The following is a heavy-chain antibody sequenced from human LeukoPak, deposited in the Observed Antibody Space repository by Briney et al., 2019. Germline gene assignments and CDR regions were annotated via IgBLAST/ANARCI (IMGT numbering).Heavy chain of an antibody. CDR1: GYTFTSYG. CDR2: ISAYNGNT. Sequence: ASVKVSFKASGYTFTSYGISWVRQAPGQGIEWMGWISAYNGNTNYAQKLQGRVTMTTDTSTSTAYMELRSLRSDDTAVYYCARENSGYDLGYYYYYGMDVWGQGTTVTVSS. V-gene: IGHV1-18*01. CDR3: ARENSGYDLGYYYYYGMDV. D-gene: IGHD5-12*01. J-gene: IGHJ6*02.